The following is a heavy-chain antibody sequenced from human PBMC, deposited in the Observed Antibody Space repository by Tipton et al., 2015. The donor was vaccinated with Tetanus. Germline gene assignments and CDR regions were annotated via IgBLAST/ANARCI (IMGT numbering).Heavy chain of an antibody. CDR1: GFTFDDYG. CDR2: ITWNSGSI. Sequence: YLRLSCAASGFTFDDYGMHWVRQVPGKGLEWVSGITWNSGSIGYADSVKGRFTISRDNAKNSLYLQMNSLRAEDTALYYCAKGLGFYGMDVWGQGTTVTVSS. CDR3: AKGLGFYGMDV. V-gene: IGHV3-9*01. D-gene: IGHD3-3*01. J-gene: IGHJ6*02.